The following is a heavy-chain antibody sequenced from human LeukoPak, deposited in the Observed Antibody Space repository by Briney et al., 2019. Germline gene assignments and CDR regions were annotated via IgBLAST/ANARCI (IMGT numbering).Heavy chain of an antibody. D-gene: IGHD1-26*01. CDR2: IYHSGST. CDR3: EREGKWELPY. V-gene: IGHV4-30-2*01. J-gene: IGHJ4*02. CDR1: GGSISSGGYY. Sequence: PSETLSLTCTVSGGSISSGGYYWSWIRQPPGKGLEWIGYIYHSGSTYYNPSLKSRVTISVDRSKNQFSLKLSSVTAADTAVYYCEREGKWELPYWGQGTLVTVSS.